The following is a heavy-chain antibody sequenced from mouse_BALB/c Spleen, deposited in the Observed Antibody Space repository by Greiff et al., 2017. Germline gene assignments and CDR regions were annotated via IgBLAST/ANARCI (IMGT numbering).Heavy chain of an antibody. CDR3: ASVYYRYDAAWFAY. D-gene: IGHD2-14*01. V-gene: IGHV5-6-2*01. CDR1: GFTFSSYY. Sequence: EVKLMESGGGLVKLGGSLKLSCAASGFTFSSYYMSWVRQTPEKRLELVAAINSNGGSTYYPDTVKGRFTISRDNAKNTLYLQMSSLKSEDTALYYCASVYYRYDAAWFAYWGQGTLVTVSA. J-gene: IGHJ3*01. CDR2: INSNGGST.